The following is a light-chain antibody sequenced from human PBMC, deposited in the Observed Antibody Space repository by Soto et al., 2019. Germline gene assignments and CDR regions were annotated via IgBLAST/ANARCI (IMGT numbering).Light chain of an antibody. CDR3: MQALQTRYT. J-gene: IGKJ2*01. Sequence: DIVMTQSPLSLPVTPGEPASISCRSSQSLLHSNGYNYLDWYLQKPGQSPQLLIYLGSNRASGVPDRFSGSGSGTDFTLKISRVEAEDVGVYYCMQALQTRYTWGQGTKLEIK. CDR1: QSLLHSNGYNY. V-gene: IGKV2-28*01. CDR2: LGS.